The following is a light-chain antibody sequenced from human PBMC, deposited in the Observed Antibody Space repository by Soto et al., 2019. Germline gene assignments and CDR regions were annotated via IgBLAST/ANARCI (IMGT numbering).Light chain of an antibody. CDR1: QSVNSSY. J-gene: IGKJ1*01. CDR2: GAS. CDR3: QQRSNWPQT. V-gene: IGKV3D-20*02. Sequence: EIVLTQSPGTLSLSPGERVTLSCRASQSVNSSYLAWYQHKPGQAPRLLIYGASTRATGIPARFSGSGSGTDFTLTISSLEPEDFAVYYCQQRSNWPQTFGQGTKVE.